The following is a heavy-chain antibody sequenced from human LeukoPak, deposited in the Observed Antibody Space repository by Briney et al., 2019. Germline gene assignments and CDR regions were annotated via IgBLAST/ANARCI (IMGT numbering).Heavy chain of an antibody. CDR2: INPNSGGT. Sequence: ASVKVSCKASGYIFTGYYMHWVRQAPGQGLEWMGWINPNSGGTNYAQKFQGRVTMTRGTSISTAYMGLSGLRSDDTAVYYCARAAGSDSRDYFDYWGQGTLVTVSS. J-gene: IGHJ4*02. D-gene: IGHD2-21*02. V-gene: IGHV1-2*02. CDR3: ARAAGSDSRDYFDY. CDR1: GYIFTGYY.